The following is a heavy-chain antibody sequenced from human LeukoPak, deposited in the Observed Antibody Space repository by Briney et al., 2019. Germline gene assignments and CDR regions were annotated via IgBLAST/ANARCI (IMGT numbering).Heavy chain of an antibody. CDR2: ITGNHGAT. J-gene: IGHJ5*02. CDR3: TKDPNGNYVGAFDP. V-gene: IGHV3-23*01. D-gene: IGHD4-17*01. Sequence: GGSLRLSCAASGFTFSAYSMNWARQAPGKGLEWVSSITGNHGATYNIDSVKGRFTISRDNSQNTLYLQMNSLRVEDTAVHYCTKDPNGNYVGAFDPWGQGTLVTVSS. CDR1: GFTFSAYS.